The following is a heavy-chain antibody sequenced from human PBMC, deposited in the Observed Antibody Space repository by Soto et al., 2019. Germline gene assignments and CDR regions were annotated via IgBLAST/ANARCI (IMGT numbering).Heavy chain of an antibody. Sequence: GGSLRLSCAASGFTFSSYGMHWVRQAPGKGLEWVAVIWYDGSNKYYADSVKGRFTISRDNSKNTLYLQMNSLRAEDTAVYYCARDLKILLWFGEFPGGFDSWGQGSLVTGSS. J-gene: IGHJ5*01. V-gene: IGHV3-33*01. D-gene: IGHD3-10*01. CDR3: ARDLKILLWFGEFPGGFDS. CDR2: IWYDGSNK. CDR1: GFTFSSYG.